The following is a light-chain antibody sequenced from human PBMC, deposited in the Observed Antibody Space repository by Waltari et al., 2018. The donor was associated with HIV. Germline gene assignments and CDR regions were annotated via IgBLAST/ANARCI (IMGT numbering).Light chain of an antibody. J-gene: IGLJ2*01. Sequence: QSALTQPASVSGSPGQSITISCTGTRRDVGTYSLLSWYQHHPAKAPKLKIYEGNKRPSGVSNRFSGSKSGNTASLTISGLQAEDEADYYCSSYTSFSTVLFGGGTKLTVL. CDR1: RRDVGTYSL. CDR2: EGN. V-gene: IGLV2-23*01. CDR3: SSYTSFSTVL.